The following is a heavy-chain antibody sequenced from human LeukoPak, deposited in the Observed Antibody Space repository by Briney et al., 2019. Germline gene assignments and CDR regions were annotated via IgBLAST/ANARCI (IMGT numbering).Heavy chain of an antibody. CDR2: ISSGSSTI. V-gene: IGHV3-48*01. J-gene: IGHJ4*02. D-gene: IGHD6-13*01. CDR1: GFTFSSYS. Sequence: PGGSLRLSCAASGFTFSSYSVNWVRQAPGMGLEWVSYISSGSSTIYYADSVKGRFTISRDNAKNSLYLQMNSLRAEDTAVYYCAGEEPAAGTLYFDYWGQGTLVTVSS. CDR3: AGEEPAAGTLYFDY.